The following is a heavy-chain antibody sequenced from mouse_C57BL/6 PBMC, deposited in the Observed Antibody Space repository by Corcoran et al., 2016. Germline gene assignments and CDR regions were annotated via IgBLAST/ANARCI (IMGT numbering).Heavy chain of an antibody. J-gene: IGHJ4*01. CDR2: INPNNGGT. CDR1: GYTFTDYY. CDR3: ARHNYGSSPCAMDY. Sequence: EVQLQQSGPELVKPGASVKISCKASGYTFTDYYMNWVKQSHGKSLEWIGDINPNNGGTSYNQKFKGKATLTVDKSSSTAYMELRSLTSEDSAVYYCARHNYGSSPCAMDYWGQGTSVTVSS. D-gene: IGHD1-1*01. V-gene: IGHV1-26*01.